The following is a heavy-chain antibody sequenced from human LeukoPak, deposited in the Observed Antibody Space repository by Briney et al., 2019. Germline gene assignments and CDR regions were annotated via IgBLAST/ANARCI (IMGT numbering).Heavy chain of an antibody. Sequence: ASVKVSCKASGGTFSSYAISWVRQAPGQGLEWMGGIIPIFGTANYAQKFQGRVTITADESTSTAYMELSSLRSEDTAVYYCARGYGYAPYYYYYYMDVWGKGTTVTISS. V-gene: IGHV1-69*13. D-gene: IGHD5-18*01. CDR1: GGTFSSYA. J-gene: IGHJ6*03. CDR3: ARGYGYAPYYYYYYMDV. CDR2: IIPIFGTA.